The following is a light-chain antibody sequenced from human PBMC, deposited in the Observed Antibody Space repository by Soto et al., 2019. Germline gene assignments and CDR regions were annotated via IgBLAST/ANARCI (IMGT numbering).Light chain of an antibody. Sequence: QSVLTQTASVSGSPGQSITLSCTGTRSDVGSYNLVSWYQQHPGKAPKLMIYEVSKRPSGVSNRFSGSKSGNTASLTISGLQAEDEADYYCCSYAGSSTYYVFGTGT. V-gene: IGLV2-23*02. CDR2: EVS. CDR1: RSDVGSYNL. J-gene: IGLJ1*01. CDR3: CSYAGSSTYYV.